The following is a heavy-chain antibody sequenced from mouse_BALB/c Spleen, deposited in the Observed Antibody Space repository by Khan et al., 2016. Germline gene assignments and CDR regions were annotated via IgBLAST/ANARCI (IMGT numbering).Heavy chain of an antibody. Sequence: EVQLQESGAEAVKPGASVRLSCTGSGFNIIDTYMDWVKQRPEQGLEWIGRIDPAKDNDHYDPKFQGRATITADTSSHTAYLQRSSLTSEDTAVYYCARLGNDYDWLAVWGQGTLVTVSA. CDR3: ARLGNDYDWLAV. D-gene: IGHD2-4*01. J-gene: IGHJ3*01. CDR2: IDPAKDND. CDR1: GFNIIDTY. V-gene: IGHV14-3*02.